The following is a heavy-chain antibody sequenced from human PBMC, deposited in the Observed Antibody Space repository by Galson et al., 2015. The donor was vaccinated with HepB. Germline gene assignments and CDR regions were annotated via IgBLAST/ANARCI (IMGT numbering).Heavy chain of an antibody. J-gene: IGHJ6*02. D-gene: IGHD5-24*01. CDR3: AREMAEVPYGMDV. CDR1: GFTFSDYY. V-gene: IGHV3-11*01. Sequence: SLRLSCAASGFTFSDYYMSWLRQAPGKGLEWVSYISSSGSTIYSADSVKGRFTISRDNAKNSLYLQMNSLRAEDTAVYYCAREMAEVPYGMDVWGQGTTVTVSS. CDR2: ISSSGSTI.